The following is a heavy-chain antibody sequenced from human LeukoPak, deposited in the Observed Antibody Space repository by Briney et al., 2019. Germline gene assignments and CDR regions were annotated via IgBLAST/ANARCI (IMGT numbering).Heavy chain of an antibody. CDR2: INPSGGDT. V-gene: IGHV1-46*01. J-gene: IGHJ4*02. D-gene: IGHD6-19*01. CDR1: GYTFTSYY. Sequence: GASVKVSCEASGYTFTSYYMHWVRQAPGQGLEWMGIINPSGGDTNYSQKFQGRVTMTRDTSTSTVYMELNSLTSEATAVYYCARAVADTEGCGYWGQGAQVTVSS. CDR3: ARAVADTEGCGY.